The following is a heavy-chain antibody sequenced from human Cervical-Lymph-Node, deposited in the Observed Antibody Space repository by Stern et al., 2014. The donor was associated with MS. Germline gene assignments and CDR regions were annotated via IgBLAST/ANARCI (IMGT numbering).Heavy chain of an antibody. V-gene: IGHV1-69*09. CDR3: ARGIVTNRPAATQHNLFDP. CDR1: GGTFSSGYA. J-gene: IGHJ5*02. Sequence: VHLVESGAEVKKPGSSVKVSCTASGGTFSSGYAVTWGCRPPGQGREGWGGIIHSRGLPYFEQKFQSRLTITADKSTSTVFMELTSLTSEDTALYFCARGIVTNRPAATQHNLFDPWGQGTLVTVSS. D-gene: IGHD2-15*01. CDR2: IIHSRGLP.